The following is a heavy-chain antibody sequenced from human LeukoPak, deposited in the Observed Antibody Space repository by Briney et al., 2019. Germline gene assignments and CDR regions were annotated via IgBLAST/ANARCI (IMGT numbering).Heavy chain of an antibody. CDR1: GFTFSSYA. CDR2: ISYDGSNK. D-gene: IGHD1-26*01. CDR3: AKDRTVGAFYWYFDL. Sequence: GGSLRLSCAASGFTFSSYAMHWVRQAPGKGLEWVAVISYDGSNKYYADSVKGRFTISRDNSKNTLFLHMNTLRAEDTAIYYCAKDRTVGAFYWYFDLWGRGTLVTVSS. J-gene: IGHJ2*01. V-gene: IGHV3-30-3*01.